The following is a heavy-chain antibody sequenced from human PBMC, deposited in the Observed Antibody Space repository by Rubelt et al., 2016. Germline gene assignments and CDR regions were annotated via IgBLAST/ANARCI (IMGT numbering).Heavy chain of an antibody. D-gene: IGHD7-27*01. CDR2: INSDGSST. V-gene: IGHV3-74*02. J-gene: IGHJ4*02. CDR1: GFTFSSYW. Sequence: EVQLVESGGGLVQPGGSLRLSCAASGFTFSSYWMHWVRQAPGKGLVWVSRINSDGSSTSYADSVKGRFTISRDNAKNTLYLQMSSLRAEDTAVYYCVKGSVTPDYLGSDYWGQGTLVTVSS. CDR3: VKGSVTPDYLGSDY.